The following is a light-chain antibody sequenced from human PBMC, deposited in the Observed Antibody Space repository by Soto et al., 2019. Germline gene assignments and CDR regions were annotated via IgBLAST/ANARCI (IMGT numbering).Light chain of an antibody. CDR1: QSISSY. CDR3: QQSYSTPYT. J-gene: IGKJ2*01. CDR2: AAS. Sequence: DIQMTQSPSSLSASVGDRVTITCRASQSISSYLNWYQQKPGKAPKLLIYAASSLQSGVPSRFSGSGSGTDFPLTISSLQPEDFATYYCQQSYSTPYTFGQWTKLEIK. V-gene: IGKV1-39*01.